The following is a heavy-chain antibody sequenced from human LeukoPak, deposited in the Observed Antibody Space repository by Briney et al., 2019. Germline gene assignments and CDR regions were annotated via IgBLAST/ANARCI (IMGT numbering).Heavy chain of an antibody. V-gene: IGHV3-23*01. CDR1: GFTFSSYA. J-gene: IGHJ4*02. D-gene: IGHD2-2*01. Sequence: GGSLRLSCAASGFTFSSYAMSWVRQAPGKGLEWVSAISGSGGGTYYADSVKGRFTISRDNSKNTLYLQMNSLRAEDTAVYYCAKLGLGEVVPAAMPYYFDYWGQGTLVTVSS. CDR3: AKLGLGEVVPAAMPYYFDY. CDR2: ISGSGGGT.